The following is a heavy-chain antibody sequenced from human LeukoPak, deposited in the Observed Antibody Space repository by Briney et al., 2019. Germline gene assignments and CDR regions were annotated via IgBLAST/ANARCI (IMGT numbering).Heavy chain of an antibody. Sequence: GSLRLSCAASGFTFSSYAMHWVRQAPGKGLEWVAVVSYDGSNKYYADSVKGRFTISRDNAKNSLYLQMNSLRAEDTAVYYCARVHFTMPTFDIWGQGTMVTVSS. J-gene: IGHJ3*02. D-gene: IGHD3-10*01. CDR3: ARVHFTMPTFDI. CDR2: VSYDGSNK. CDR1: GFTFSSYA. V-gene: IGHV3-30*04.